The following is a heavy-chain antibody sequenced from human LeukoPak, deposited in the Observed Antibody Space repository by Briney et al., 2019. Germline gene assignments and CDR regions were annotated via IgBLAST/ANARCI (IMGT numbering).Heavy chain of an antibody. V-gene: IGHV1-58*02. CDR3: AASNSSSYYGRDV. Sequence: SVKVSFKASGFTFTSSAMQWVRQARGQRLEWIGWIVVGSDNTNYAQKFQERVTITRDMSTSTAYMELSSLRSEDTAVYYCAASNSSSYYGRDVWGQGTTVTVSS. D-gene: IGHD6-13*01. CDR1: GFTFTSSA. CDR2: IVVGSDNT. J-gene: IGHJ6*02.